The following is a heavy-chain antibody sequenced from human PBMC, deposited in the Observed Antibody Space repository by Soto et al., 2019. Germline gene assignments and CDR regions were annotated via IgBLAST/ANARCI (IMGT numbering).Heavy chain of an antibody. J-gene: IGHJ6*02. D-gene: IGHD3-9*01. V-gene: IGHV3-30-3*01. CDR3: ARDGGQSLRYFDWLLDCGMDV. Sequence: GGSLRLSCAASGFTFSSYAMHWVRQAPGKGLEWVAVISYDGSNKYYADSVKGRFTISRDNSKNTLYLQMNSLRAEDTAVYYCARDGGQSLRYFDWLLDCGMDVWGQGTTVTVSS. CDR1: GFTFSSYA. CDR2: ISYDGSNK.